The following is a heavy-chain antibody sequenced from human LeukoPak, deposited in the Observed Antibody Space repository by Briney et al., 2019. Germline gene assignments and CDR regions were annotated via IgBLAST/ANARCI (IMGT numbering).Heavy chain of an antibody. CDR1: GGSFSGYY. Sequence: PSETLSLTCAVYGGSFSGYYWSWIRQPPGKGLEWIGEINHSGSTNYNPSLKSRVTISVDTSKNQFSLKLSSVTAADTAVYYCARHYGYDSSGYPDYWGQGTLVTVSS. CDR3: ARHYGYDSSGYPDY. CDR2: INHSGST. D-gene: IGHD3-22*01. J-gene: IGHJ4*02. V-gene: IGHV4-34*01.